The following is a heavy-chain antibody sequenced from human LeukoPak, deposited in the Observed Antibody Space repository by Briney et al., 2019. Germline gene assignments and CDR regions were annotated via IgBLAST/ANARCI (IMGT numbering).Heavy chain of an antibody. CDR3: ARYCGGDCNSSAFDF. D-gene: IGHD2-21*02. Sequence: SETLSLTCTVSGASMSTHYWSWLRQPPGKGLEWLGYIYYRGSTNYNPSLRGRVTMSVDTSKNQFSLKLTSVTAADTAVYYCARYCGGDCNSSAFDFWGQGTMVTVSS. CDR2: IYYRGST. CDR1: GASMSTHY. J-gene: IGHJ3*01. V-gene: IGHV4-59*11.